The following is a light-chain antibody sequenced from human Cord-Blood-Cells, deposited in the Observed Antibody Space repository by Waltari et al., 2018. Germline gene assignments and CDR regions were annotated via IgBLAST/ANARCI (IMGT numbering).Light chain of an antibody. CDR3: QQSYSTPLT. CDR1: QSISSY. CDR2: AAS. J-gene: IGKJ4*01. V-gene: IGKV1-39*01. Sequence: DIQMTQSPSSLSASVGDRVTITFRASQSISSYLNWYQQKPGNAPKLLIYAASSLQSGVPSRFSGSGSWTYFTLTISSLQPEDFATYYFQQSYSTPLTFGGGTKVEIK.